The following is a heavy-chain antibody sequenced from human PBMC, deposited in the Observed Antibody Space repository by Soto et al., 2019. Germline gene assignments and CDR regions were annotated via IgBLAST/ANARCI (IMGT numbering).Heavy chain of an antibody. J-gene: IGHJ6*02. CDR3: AREEASRPNTHHGLDV. V-gene: IGHV3-21*01. CDR1: GFTFNTYT. CDR2: ISSRSIYI. Sequence: EVQLVESGGGLVKPGGSLRLSCAASGFTFNTYTMNWVRQAPGKGLEWVSSISSRSIYIYYADSVTGRFTISRDDARNSLYLRMISLRAEDTAVYYCAREEASRPNTHHGLDVWGQGTTVTVSS.